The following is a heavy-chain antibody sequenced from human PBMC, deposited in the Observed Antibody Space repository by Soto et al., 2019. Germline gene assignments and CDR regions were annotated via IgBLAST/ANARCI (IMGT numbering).Heavy chain of an antibody. Sequence: GGSLRLSCAASGFTFSSYSMNWVRQAPGKGLEWVSYISSSSSTIYYADSVKGRFTISRDNAKNSLYLQMNSLRAEDTAVYYGVRAANGITGTPGWGQGNLVTVSS. J-gene: IGHJ4*02. CDR3: VRAANGITGTPG. V-gene: IGHV3-48*01. CDR1: GFTFSSYS. CDR2: ISSSSSTI. D-gene: IGHD1-7*01.